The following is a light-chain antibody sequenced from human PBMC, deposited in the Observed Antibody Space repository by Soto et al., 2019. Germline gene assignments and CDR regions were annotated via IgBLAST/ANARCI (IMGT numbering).Light chain of an antibody. J-gene: IGKJ1*01. Sequence: EIVLTQYPATLSVSPGERATLSCRASPSDSSNLAWYQQKPGQAPRLLIYGASTRATGIPARFSGSGSGTEFTLTISSLQSEDFAVYYCQQYNNWPQTFGQGTKVDIK. CDR3: QQYNNWPQT. V-gene: IGKV3-15*01. CDR2: GAS. CDR1: PSDSSN.